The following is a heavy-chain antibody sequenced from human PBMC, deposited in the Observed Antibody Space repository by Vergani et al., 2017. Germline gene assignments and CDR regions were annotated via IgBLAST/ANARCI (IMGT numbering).Heavy chain of an antibody. Sequence: QLQLQESGPGLVKPSETLSLSCEVSGYSISTGYYWAWIRQPPGKGLEWIGTFHHSGITYYNPSLKSRVLISADSSKNQLALKVTSVTAADTAIYFCARGAPSPFDYWGLGTLVAVSS. V-gene: IGHV4-38-2*01. D-gene: IGHD4/OR15-4a*01. CDR2: FHHSGIT. CDR1: GYSISTGYY. J-gene: IGHJ4*02. CDR3: ARGAPSPFDY.